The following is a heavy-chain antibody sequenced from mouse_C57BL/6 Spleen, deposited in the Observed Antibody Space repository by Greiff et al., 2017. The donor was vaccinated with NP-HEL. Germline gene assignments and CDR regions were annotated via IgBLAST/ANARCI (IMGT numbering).Heavy chain of an antibody. D-gene: IGHD1-1*01. V-gene: IGHV2-6-1*01. CDR3: ARHAIGSSHYYAMDY. CDR2: IWSDGST. J-gene: IGHJ4*01. CDR1: GFSLTSYG. Sequence: VQLVESGPGLVAPSQSLSITCTVSGFSLTSYGVHWVRQPPGKGLEWLVVIWSDGSTTYNSALKSRLSISKDNSKSQVFLKMNSLQTDDTAMYYCARHAIGSSHYYAMDYWGQGTSVTVSS.